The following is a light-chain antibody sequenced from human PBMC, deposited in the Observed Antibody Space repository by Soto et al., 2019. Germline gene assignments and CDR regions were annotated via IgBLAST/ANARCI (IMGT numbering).Light chain of an antibody. Sequence: QSALTQPASVSGSPGHSITISCTGTSSDVGGYNYVSWYQQHPGKAPKLMIYAVSNRPSGVSNRFSGSKSGNTASLTISGLQAEDEADYYCSSYTSSSSLGVYVFGTGTKLTVL. CDR1: SSDVGGYNY. CDR3: SSYTSSSSLGVYV. J-gene: IGLJ1*01. V-gene: IGLV2-14*01. CDR2: AVS.